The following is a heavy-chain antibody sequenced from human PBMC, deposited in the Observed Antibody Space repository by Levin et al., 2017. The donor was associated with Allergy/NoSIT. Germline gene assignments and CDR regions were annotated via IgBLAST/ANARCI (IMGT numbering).Heavy chain of an antibody. CDR2: ISSDVSYK. D-gene: IGHD2-2*03. J-gene: IGHJ5*02. Sequence: LSLTCATSCFPFSPFGLVWVRPAPGKGLEWVALISSDVSYKYYADSVKGRFTISRDNSKSTLYLQMSSLRPEDTGVYYCAKGPMDTWGQGTLVTVSS. V-gene: IGHV3-30*18. CDR3: AKGPMDT. CDR1: CFPFSPFG.